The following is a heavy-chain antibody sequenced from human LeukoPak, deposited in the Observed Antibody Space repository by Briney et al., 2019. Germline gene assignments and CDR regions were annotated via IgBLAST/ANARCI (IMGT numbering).Heavy chain of an antibody. CDR3: ARWTGTYSFDI. Sequence: PGGSLRLSCAASGFTFSSYWMSWVRQAPGKGLEWVANIKQDGTKKHYVDSVKGRFSISRDNAKSSLYLQMNSLRVEDTAVYYCARWTGTYSFDIWGLGTMVTVSS. J-gene: IGHJ3*02. V-gene: IGHV3-7*04. D-gene: IGHD3/OR15-3a*01. CDR2: IKQDGTKK. CDR1: GFTFSSYW.